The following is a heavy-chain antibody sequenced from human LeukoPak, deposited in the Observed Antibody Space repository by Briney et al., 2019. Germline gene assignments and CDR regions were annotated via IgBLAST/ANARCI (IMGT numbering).Heavy chain of an antibody. J-gene: IGHJ6*03. CDR2: INWNGGST. CDR1: GFTFDDYG. D-gene: IGHD3-22*01. Sequence: GGSLRLSCAASGFTFDDYGMSWVRQAPGKGLDGVSGINWNGGSTGYAEYVKGRFTISRHNAKNSLYLQMNSLRAEDTALYYCAREATDYYDSSGSHNMDVWGKGTTVTVSS. V-gene: IGHV3-20*04. CDR3: AREATDYYDSSGSHNMDV.